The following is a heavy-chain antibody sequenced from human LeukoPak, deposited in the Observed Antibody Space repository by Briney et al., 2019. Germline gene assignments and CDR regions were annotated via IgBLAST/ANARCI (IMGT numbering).Heavy chain of an antibody. Sequence: PGGSLRLSCATSGFNFDRYTIHWVRQAPGEGLEWVSLAGWAGGTTFYSDSVRGRFTISRDSGRKSVYLQMNSLTTDDTAFYFCAKELDTMFFDYWGQGALVTVSS. D-gene: IGHD3-10*02. J-gene: IGHJ4*02. CDR2: AGWAGGTT. V-gene: IGHV3-43*01. CDR1: GFNFDRYT. CDR3: AKELDTMFFDY.